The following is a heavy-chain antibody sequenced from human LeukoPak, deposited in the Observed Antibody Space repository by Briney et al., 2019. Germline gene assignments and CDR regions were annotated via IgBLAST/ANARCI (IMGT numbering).Heavy chain of an antibody. V-gene: IGHV4-34*01. CDR1: GGSFSGYY. CDR3: ARGLRWYLY. D-gene: IGHD4-23*01. Sequence: SETLSLTCAVYGGSFSGYYWSWIRQPPGKGLEWIGEINHSGSTNYNPSLKSRVTISVDTSKNQFSLKLSSVTAADTAVYYCARGLRWYLYWGQGTLVTVSS. J-gene: IGHJ4*02. CDR2: INHSGST.